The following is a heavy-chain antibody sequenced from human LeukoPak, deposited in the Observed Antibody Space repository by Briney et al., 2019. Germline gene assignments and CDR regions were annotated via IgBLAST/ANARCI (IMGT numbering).Heavy chain of an antibody. CDR1: GSTFSSDW. CDR3: ARDGAFRIYDY. Sequence: PGGSLRLSCAASGSTFSSDWMTWVRQAPGKGLEWVASINQDGNEKYYVDSVKGRFTISRDNARNSLYLQMSSLRADDTAVYYCARDGAFRIYDYWGQGTLVTVSS. V-gene: IGHV3-7*01. D-gene: IGHD3-3*02. CDR2: INQDGNEK. J-gene: IGHJ4*02.